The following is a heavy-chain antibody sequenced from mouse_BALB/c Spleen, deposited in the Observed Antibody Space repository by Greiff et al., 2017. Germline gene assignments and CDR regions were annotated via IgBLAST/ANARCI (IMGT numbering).Heavy chain of an antibody. CDR2: ISSGGST. Sequence: EVQLVESGGGLVKPGGSLKLSCAASGFTFSSYAMSWVRQTPEKRLEWVASISSGGSTYYPDSVKGRFTISRDNARNILYLQMSSLRSEDTAMYYCARRGTTDYFDYWGQGTTLTVSS. CDR3: ARRGTTDYFDY. CDR1: GFTFSSYA. V-gene: IGHV5-6-5*01. J-gene: IGHJ2*01. D-gene: IGHD1-1*01.